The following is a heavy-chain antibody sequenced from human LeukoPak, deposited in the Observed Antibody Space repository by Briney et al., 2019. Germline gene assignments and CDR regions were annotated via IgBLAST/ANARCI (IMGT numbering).Heavy chain of an antibody. CDR2: INPSGGST. D-gene: IGHD3-22*01. Sequence: ASVKVSCKASGYTFTSYYMHWVRQAPGQGLEWMGIINPSGGSTSYAQKFQGRVTMTRDTSTSTVYMELSSLRSEDTAVYYCARDRNYYDSSGYYFANWGQGTLVTVSS. CDR3: ARDRNYYDSSGYYFAN. V-gene: IGHV1-46*01. J-gene: IGHJ4*02. CDR1: GYTFTSYY.